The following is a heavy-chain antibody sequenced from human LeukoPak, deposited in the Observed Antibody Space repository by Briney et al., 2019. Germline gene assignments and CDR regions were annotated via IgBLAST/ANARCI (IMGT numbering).Heavy chain of an antibody. V-gene: IGHV3-23*01. Sequence: GRSLRLSCAASGFTFSSYGMHWVRQTPGKGLEWVSAIRGSGVNTYYADSVKGRFTISRDNSKNTLYLQMNSLTAEDTAVYYCARDPGSNWYGYFDLWGRGTLVTVSS. CDR2: IRGSGVNT. D-gene: IGHD6-13*01. CDR1: GFTFSSYG. J-gene: IGHJ2*01. CDR3: ARDPGSNWYGYFDL.